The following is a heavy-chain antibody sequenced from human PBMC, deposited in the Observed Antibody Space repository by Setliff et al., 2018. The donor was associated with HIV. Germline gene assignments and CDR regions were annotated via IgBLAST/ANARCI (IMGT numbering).Heavy chain of an antibody. Sequence: SETLSLTCTVSGGSIISSSYYWGWIRQPPGKGLEWIGTMYYRGTTYNNPSLKSRVTFSADTSKNQFSLNLNSVTATDTAVYYCVRQGLTMNRGVPAPILYYFDYWGQGIRVTVSS. CDR3: VRQGLTMNRGVPAPILYYFDY. V-gene: IGHV4-39*01. J-gene: IGHJ4*02. CDR1: GGSIISSSYY. CDR2: MYYRGTT. D-gene: IGHD3-10*01.